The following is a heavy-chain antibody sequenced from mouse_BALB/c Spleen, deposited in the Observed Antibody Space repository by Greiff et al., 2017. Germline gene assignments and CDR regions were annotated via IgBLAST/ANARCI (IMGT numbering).Heavy chain of an antibody. Sequence: EVKVVESGGGLVQPGGSRKLSCAASGFTFSSFGMHWVRQAPEKGLEWVAYISSGSSTIYYADTVKGRFTISRDNPKNTLFLQMTSLRSEDTAMYYCAPYGSSYGFAYWGQGTLVTVSA. V-gene: IGHV5-17*02. CDR2: ISSGSSTI. CDR1: GFTFSSFG. CDR3: APYGSSYGFAY. D-gene: IGHD1-1*01. J-gene: IGHJ3*01.